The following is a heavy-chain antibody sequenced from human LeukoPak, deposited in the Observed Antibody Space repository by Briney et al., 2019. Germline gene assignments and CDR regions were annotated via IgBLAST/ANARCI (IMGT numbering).Heavy chain of an antibody. CDR1: GFTFSSYS. J-gene: IGHJ5*02. CDR3: ARGRAVVAASDSWFDP. D-gene: IGHD2-15*01. V-gene: IGHV3-21*01. Sequence: GGSLRLSCAASGFTFSSYSMNWVRQAPGKGLEWVSSISTSSSYIYYADSVKGRFTISRDNAKNSLYLQMNSLRAEDTAVYYCARGRAVVAASDSWFDPWGQGTLVTVSS. CDR2: ISTSSSYI.